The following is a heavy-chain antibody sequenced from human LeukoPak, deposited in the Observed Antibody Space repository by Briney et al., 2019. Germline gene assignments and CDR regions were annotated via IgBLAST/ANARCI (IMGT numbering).Heavy chain of an antibody. Sequence: SETLSLTCTVSGGSISSGDYYWSWMRQPPGKGLEWIGYIYYSGSTYHNPSLKSQVPISVDTSKNQFSLKLSSVTAADTAVYYCARDTRFYDSSGYYIDYWGQGTLVTVSS. J-gene: IGHJ4*02. CDR1: GGSISSGDYY. CDR2: IYYSGST. V-gene: IGHV4-30-4*01. D-gene: IGHD3-22*01. CDR3: ARDTRFYDSSGYYIDY.